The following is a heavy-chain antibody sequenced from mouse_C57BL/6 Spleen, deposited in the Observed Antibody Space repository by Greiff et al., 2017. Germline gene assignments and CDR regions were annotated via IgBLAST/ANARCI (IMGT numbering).Heavy chain of an antibody. CDR2: IYPGDGDT. J-gene: IGHJ1*03. V-gene: IGHV1-82*01. Sequence: VQLQQSGPELVKPGASVKISCKASGYAFSSSWMNWVKQRPGKGLECIGRIYPGDGDTNYNGKFKGKATLTADKSSSTAYMQLSSLTSADSAVYFCARGGLTGTEGYFDVWGTGTTVTVSS. D-gene: IGHD4-1*01. CDR1: GYAFSSSW. CDR3: ARGGLTGTEGYFDV.